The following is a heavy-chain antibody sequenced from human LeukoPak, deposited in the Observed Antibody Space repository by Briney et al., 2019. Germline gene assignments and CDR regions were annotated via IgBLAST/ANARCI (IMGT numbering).Heavy chain of an antibody. V-gene: IGHV1-24*01. CDR3: ATGYSGSYYSDY. Sequence: ASVKVSCKVSGYTLTELSMHWVRQAPGKGLEWMGGFDPEDGETIYAQKFQGRVTMTEDTSTDTAYTELSSLRSEDTAVYYCATGYSGSYYSDYWGQGTLVTVSS. CDR1: GYTLTELS. CDR2: FDPEDGET. D-gene: IGHD1-26*01. J-gene: IGHJ4*02.